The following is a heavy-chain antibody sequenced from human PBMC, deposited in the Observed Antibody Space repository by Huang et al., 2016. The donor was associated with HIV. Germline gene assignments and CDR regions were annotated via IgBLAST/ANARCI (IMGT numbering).Heavy chain of an antibody. J-gene: IGHJ2*01. CDR1: GGSIRSHH. CDR2: ISDHAMT. D-gene: IGHD6-19*01. CDR3: ARSPQIYQTSGLAHYYFDF. V-gene: IGHV4-59*11. Sequence: QVQLQESGPGLVKPSETLSLSCTVSGGSIRSHHWSWIRQPPGKGLEWIATISDHAMTNYIPSLKSRVSMSLGTSKNNFSLKLTSLTAADTAVYYCARSPQIYQTSGLAHYYFDFWGRGTLVTVSS.